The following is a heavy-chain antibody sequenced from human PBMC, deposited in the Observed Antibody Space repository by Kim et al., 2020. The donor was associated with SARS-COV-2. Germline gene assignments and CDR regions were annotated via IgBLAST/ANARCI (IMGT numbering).Heavy chain of an antibody. CDR3: ARDRNQLWQIASFDS. D-gene: IGHD5-18*01. J-gene: IGHJ4*02. V-gene: IGHV3-30*14. Sequence: ADSVKVRFTISRDNSKTMVYLQRNSLRAEATAVYYCARDRNQLWQIASFDSWGQGTLVTVSS.